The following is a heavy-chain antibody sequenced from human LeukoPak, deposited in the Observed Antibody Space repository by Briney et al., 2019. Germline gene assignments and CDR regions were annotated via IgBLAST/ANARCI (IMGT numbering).Heavy chain of an antibody. Sequence: GGSLRLSCAASGFTFSSYAMSWVRQAPGKGLEWVSGVSGSGTYTYYADSVKGRFTISRDNSKNTLYLQMNSLRAEDTAVYYCARDGSGRVPEMSAPDYWGQGTLVTVSS. CDR3: ARDGSGRVPEMSAPDY. CDR2: VSGSGTYT. D-gene: IGHD3-10*01. V-gene: IGHV3-23*01. CDR1: GFTFSSYA. J-gene: IGHJ4*02.